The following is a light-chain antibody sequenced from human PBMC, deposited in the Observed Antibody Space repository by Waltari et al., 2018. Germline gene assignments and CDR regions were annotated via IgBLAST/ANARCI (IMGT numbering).Light chain of an antibody. Sequence: DIQMTQSPSTLSASVGDRVTITCRASQSISSWLAWYQQKQGKAPNLLIYMASSLESGVPSRFSGSGSGTEFTLTITSLQPDDFATYYCQQYNSYPRTFGGGTKVEIK. V-gene: IGKV1-5*03. J-gene: IGKJ4*01. CDR2: MAS. CDR1: QSISSW. CDR3: QQYNSYPRT.